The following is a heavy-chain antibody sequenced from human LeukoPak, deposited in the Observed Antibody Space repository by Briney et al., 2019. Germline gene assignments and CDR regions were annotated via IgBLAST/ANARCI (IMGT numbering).Heavy chain of an antibody. CDR1: GYTFTGYY. J-gene: IGHJ3*02. Sequence: ASVKLSCKASGYTFTGYYMHWVRQAPGQGLGRMGWINPNSGGTNYAQEFPGWVTMTRDTAISTAYMELSRLRSDDTAVYYCARDLSAGGSPEGKNTFDIWGQGTMVTVSS. D-gene: IGHD2-15*01. CDR2: INPNSGGT. V-gene: IGHV1-2*04. CDR3: ARDLSAGGSPEGKNTFDI.